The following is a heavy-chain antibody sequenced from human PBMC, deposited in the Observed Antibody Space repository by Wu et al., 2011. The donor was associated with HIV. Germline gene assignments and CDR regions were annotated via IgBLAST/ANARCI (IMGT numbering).Heavy chain of an antibody. CDR3: TRRLQSRLRGLGLGY. V-gene: IGHV1-18*01. CDR2: ISTYSGNT. D-gene: IGHD3-16*01. Sequence: QVQLVQSGAEVKKPGASVKVSCKASGYTFTTSGVSWVRQAPGQGLEWMGWISTYSGNTKYAQRLQGRVTMTTDTPANTAYMELRSLRSEDTAVYYCTRRLQSRLRGLGLGYWGQGTLVTVSS. CDR1: GYTFTTSG. J-gene: IGHJ4*02.